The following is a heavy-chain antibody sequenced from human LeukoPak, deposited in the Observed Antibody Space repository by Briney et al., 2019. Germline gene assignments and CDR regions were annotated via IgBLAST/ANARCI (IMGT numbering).Heavy chain of an antibody. CDR3: VREQGGAYYYGMDV. V-gene: IGHV4-59*01. J-gene: IGHJ6*02. CDR1: GGSISSYY. Sequence: SETLSLTCTVSGGSISSYYWSWIRQPPGKGLEWIGYIYYSGSTNYNPSLKSRVTISVDTSKNQFSLKLSSVTAADTAVYYCVREQGGAYYYGMDVWGQGTTVTVSS. D-gene: IGHD1-26*01. CDR2: IYYSGST.